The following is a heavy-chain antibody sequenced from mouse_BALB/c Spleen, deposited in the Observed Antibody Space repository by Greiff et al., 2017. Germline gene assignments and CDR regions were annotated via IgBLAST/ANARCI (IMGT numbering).Heavy chain of an antibody. CDR3: ASTLYDGYPWFAY. Sequence: EVQLVESGGGLVKPGGSLKLSCAASGFTFSSYAMSWVRQTPEKRLEWVASISSGGSTYYPDSVKGRFTISRDNARNILYLQMSSLRSEDTAMYYCASTLYDGYPWFAYWGQGTLVTVSA. J-gene: IGHJ3*01. V-gene: IGHV5-6-5*01. D-gene: IGHD2-3*01. CDR2: ISSGGST. CDR1: GFTFSSYA.